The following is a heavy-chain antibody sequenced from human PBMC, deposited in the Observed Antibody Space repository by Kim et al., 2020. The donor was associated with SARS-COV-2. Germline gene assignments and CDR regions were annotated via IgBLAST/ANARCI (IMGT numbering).Heavy chain of an antibody. Sequence: ASVKVSCKASGYTFTSYAMNWVRQAPGQGLEWMGWINTNTGNPTYAQGFTGRFVFSLDNSVSTAYLQISSLKAEDTAVYYCARDPGRVTIFGVVITDYYYYGMDVWGQGTTVTVSS. D-gene: IGHD3-3*01. V-gene: IGHV7-4-1*02. CDR1: GYTFTSYA. CDR2: INTNTGNP. J-gene: IGHJ6*02. CDR3: ARDPGRVTIFGVVITDYYYYGMDV.